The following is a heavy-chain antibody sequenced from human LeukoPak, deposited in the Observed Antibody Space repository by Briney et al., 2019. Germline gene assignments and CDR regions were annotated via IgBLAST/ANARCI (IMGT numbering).Heavy chain of an antibody. CDR1: GDSVSGNSVA. CDR3: ARAVPLAGNGGDY. J-gene: IGHJ4*02. V-gene: IGHV6-1*01. CDR2: TYYRSKWYN. D-gene: IGHD2-8*01. Sequence: SQTLSLTCAISGDSVSGNSVAWSWIRQSPSRGLEWLGWTYYRSKWYNDYALSVKGRIAIKPDTSKNQFSLQLNSVTPDDTAVYYCARAVPLAGNGGDYWGQGTLVTVSS.